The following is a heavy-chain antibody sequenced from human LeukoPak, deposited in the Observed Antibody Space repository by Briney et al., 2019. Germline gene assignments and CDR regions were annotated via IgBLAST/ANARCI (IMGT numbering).Heavy chain of an antibody. Sequence: PSETLSLTCTVSGGSVSNGSYYWGWIRQPPGKGLEWIGSIYHSGSTYYNPSLKSRVTISVDTSKNQFSLKLRSVTAADTAVYYCARVPRWYVIDYWGQGTLVTVSS. J-gene: IGHJ4*02. CDR1: GGSVSNGSYY. CDR2: IYHSGST. D-gene: IGHD4-23*01. V-gene: IGHV4-39*01. CDR3: ARVPRWYVIDY.